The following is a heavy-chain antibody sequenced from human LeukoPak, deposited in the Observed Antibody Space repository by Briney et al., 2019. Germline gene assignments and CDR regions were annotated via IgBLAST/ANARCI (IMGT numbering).Heavy chain of an antibody. Sequence: SKTLSLTCTVSGGSISSGDYNWSSIRQPPGKGLDWIGYIYYSGSTYYNPSLKSRVTISVDTSKNQFSLKLSSVTAADRAVYYCARDSSGSYVRNYYYMDVWGKGTTVTVSS. CDR1: GGSISSGDYN. CDR3: ARDSSGSYVRNYYYMDV. J-gene: IGHJ6*03. V-gene: IGHV4-30-4*08. D-gene: IGHD1-26*01. CDR2: IYYSGST.